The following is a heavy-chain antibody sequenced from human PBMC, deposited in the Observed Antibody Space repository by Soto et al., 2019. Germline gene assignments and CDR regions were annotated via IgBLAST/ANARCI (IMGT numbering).Heavy chain of an antibody. J-gene: IGHJ4*02. Sequence: ASVKASCKASGYTFTSYDINWVRQATGQGLEWMGWMNPNSGNTGYAQKFQGRVTMTRNTSISTAYMELSSLRSEDTAVYYCAAHISYSSSSDWDYWVQGTLVTVSS. CDR3: AAHISYSSSSDWDY. CDR2: MNPNSGNT. D-gene: IGHD6-6*01. V-gene: IGHV1-8*01. CDR1: GYTFTSYD.